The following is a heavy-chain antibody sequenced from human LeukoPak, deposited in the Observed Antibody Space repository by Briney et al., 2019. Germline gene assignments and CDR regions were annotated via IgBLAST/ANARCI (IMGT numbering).Heavy chain of an antibody. CDR1: SGSINNYY. J-gene: IGHJ4*02. D-gene: IGHD3-22*01. Sequence: SSETLSLTCTVSSGSINNYYWNWIRQPPGKGLEWIGYIFYSGSTNYNPSLNSRVTISVDTSKNQFSLKLSSVTAADTAVYYCARDYYDSSGFSYFDSWAGEPWSPSPQ. CDR2: IFYSGST. V-gene: IGHV4-59*01. CDR3: ARDYYDSSGFSYFDS.